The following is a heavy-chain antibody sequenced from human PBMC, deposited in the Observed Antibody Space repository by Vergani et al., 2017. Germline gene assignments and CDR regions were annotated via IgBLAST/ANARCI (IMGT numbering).Heavy chain of an antibody. J-gene: IGHJ4*02. V-gene: IGHV4-4*07. D-gene: IGHD7-27*01. CDR3: ATGAGPFDI. Sequence: QVQLKESGPGLVKTAETLSLTCSASGAPISYCCWGWLRQPAGKGLEWIGRLCPSGSTNYKPSLKSRVTMSIDTSKNQFSLKLTSVTAADTAVYYCATGAGPFDIWGQGTLVTVSS. CDR1: GAPISYCC. CDR2: LCPSGST.